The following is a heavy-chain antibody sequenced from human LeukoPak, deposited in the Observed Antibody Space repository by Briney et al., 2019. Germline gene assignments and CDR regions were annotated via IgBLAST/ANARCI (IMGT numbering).Heavy chain of an antibody. J-gene: IGHJ3*02. CDR1: GYTFTGYY. CDR3: ARDGIGFWRGYFGFGADAFDI. V-gene: IGHV1-2*02. Sequence: ASVKVSCKASGYTFTGYYMHWVRQAPGQGLEWMGWINPNSGGTNYAQKFQGRVTMTRDTSISTAYMELSRLRSDDTAVYYCARDGIGFWRGYFGFGADAFDIWGQGTMVTVSS. D-gene: IGHD3-3*01. CDR2: INPNSGGT.